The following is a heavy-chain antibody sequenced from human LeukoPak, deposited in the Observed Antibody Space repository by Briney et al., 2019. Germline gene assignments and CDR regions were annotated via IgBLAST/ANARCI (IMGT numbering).Heavy chain of an antibody. V-gene: IGHV3-53*01. CDR1: GFTVSSNY. Sequence: PGGSLRLSCAASGFTVSSNYMSWVRQAPGKGLEWFSVIYSGGSTYYADSVKGRFTISRDNSKNTLYLQMNSLRAEDTAVYYCARASIGYYQVWGSDYWGQGTLVTVSS. D-gene: IGHD3-22*01. CDR3: ARASIGYYQVWGSDY. CDR2: IYSGGST. J-gene: IGHJ4*02.